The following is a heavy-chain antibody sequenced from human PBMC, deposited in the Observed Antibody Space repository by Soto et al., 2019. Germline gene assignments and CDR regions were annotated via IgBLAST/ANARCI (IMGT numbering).Heavy chain of an antibody. D-gene: IGHD3-10*01. J-gene: IGHJ4*02. CDR3: AKDRGGPVDY. CDR1: GFTFRSYG. Sequence: QVQLVESGGGVVQPGRSLRLSCAVSGFTFRSYGMHWVRQAPDKGLEWVAVISHDGNNKYYADSVKGRFSISRDNSKNTLYLQINSLRTEDTAVYYCAKDRGGPVDYWGQGTLVTVSS. V-gene: IGHV3-30*18. CDR2: ISHDGNNK.